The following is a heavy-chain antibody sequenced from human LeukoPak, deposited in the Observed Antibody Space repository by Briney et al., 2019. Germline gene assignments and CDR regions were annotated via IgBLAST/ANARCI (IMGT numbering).Heavy chain of an antibody. J-gene: IGHJ6*02. V-gene: IGHV1-69*04. CDR2: IIPIFGIA. Sequence: SVKVSCKASGGTFSSYAISWVRQAPGQGLEWMGRIIPIFGIANYAQKFQGRVTITADKSTSTAYMELSSLRSEDTAVYYCARECSPEDSGSYYFYYYYGMDVWGQGTTVTVSS. D-gene: IGHD1-26*01. CDR1: GGTFSSYA. CDR3: ARECSPEDSGSYYFYYYYGMDV.